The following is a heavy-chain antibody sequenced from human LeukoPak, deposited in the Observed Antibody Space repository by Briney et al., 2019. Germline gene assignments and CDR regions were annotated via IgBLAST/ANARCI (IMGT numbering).Heavy chain of an antibody. CDR2: IKSKTDGGTT. D-gene: IGHD3-9*01. V-gene: IGHV3-15*01. CDR3: TTDHRYDILTGYYTPDY. Sequence: PGGSLRLSCAASGFTFSNAWMSWVRQAPGKGLEWVGRIKSKTDGGTTDYAAPVKGRFTISRDDSKNTLCLQMNSLKTEDTAVYYCTTDHRYDILTGYYTPDYWGQGTLVTVSS. CDR1: GFTFSNAW. J-gene: IGHJ4*02.